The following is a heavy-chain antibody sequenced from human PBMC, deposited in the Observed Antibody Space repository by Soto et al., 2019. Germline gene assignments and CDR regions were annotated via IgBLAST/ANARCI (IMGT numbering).Heavy chain of an antibody. CDR2: IYYSGST. CDR3: ARVKGPRLRIAAAGRNHYFDY. J-gene: IGHJ4*02. V-gene: IGHV4-39*01. D-gene: IGHD6-13*01. CDR1: GGSISSSSYY. Sequence: SEPLCLTCTVAGGSISSSSYYWVLNRQPPGKGLEWIGSIYYSGSTYYNPSLKSRVTISVETSKNQLSLKLRSVTAADTAVYYCARVKGPRLRIAAAGRNHYFDYWGRGILVTVS.